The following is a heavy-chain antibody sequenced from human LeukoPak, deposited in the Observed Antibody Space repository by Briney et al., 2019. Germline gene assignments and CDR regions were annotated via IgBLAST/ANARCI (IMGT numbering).Heavy chain of an antibody. V-gene: IGHV4-59*01. J-gene: IGHJ4*02. CDR3: ASGGNSALFDY. Sequence: PSETLSLTCTVSGGSISSYYWSWIRQPPGKGLEWIGYIYYSGSTNYNPSLKSRVTISVDTSKNQFSLKLSSVTAADTAAYYCASGGNSALFDYWGQGTLVTVSS. CDR2: IYYSGST. CDR1: GGSISSYY. D-gene: IGHD4-23*01.